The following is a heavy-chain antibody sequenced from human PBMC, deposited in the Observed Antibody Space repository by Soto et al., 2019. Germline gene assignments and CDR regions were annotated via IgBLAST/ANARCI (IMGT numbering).Heavy chain of an antibody. CDR3: ARDFGSGSRYGIDV. Sequence: SQTLSLTCTVSGGAISSNNYYWGWIRQPPGKGLEWIGSVYYSGSNYYNPSLRRRVTISVDTPKKQFSLRLSSVTAADTAVYYCARDFGSGSRYGIDVWGQGNTVTVSS. V-gene: IGHV4-39*01. D-gene: IGHD3-10*01. CDR1: GGAISSNNYY. J-gene: IGHJ6*02. CDR2: VYYSGSN.